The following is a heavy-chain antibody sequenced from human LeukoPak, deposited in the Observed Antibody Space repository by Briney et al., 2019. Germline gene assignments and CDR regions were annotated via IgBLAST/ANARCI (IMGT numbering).Heavy chain of an antibody. D-gene: IGHD2/OR15-2a*01. CDR2: IYYSGST. Sequence: SETLSLTCTVPGGSISSYYWSCIRQPPGKGLEWIGYIYYSGSTNYNPSLKSRVTISVDTSKNQFSLKLSSVTAADTAVYYCARGYQYLDAFDIWGQGTMVTVSS. CDR3: ARGYQYLDAFDI. CDR1: GGSISSYY. V-gene: IGHV4-59*01. J-gene: IGHJ3*02.